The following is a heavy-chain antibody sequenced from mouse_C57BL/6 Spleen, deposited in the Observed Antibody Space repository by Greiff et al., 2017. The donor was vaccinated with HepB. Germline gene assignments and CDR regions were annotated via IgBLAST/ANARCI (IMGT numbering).Heavy chain of an antibody. CDR2: IYPGDGDT. CDR1: GYAFSSSW. Sequence: VQVVESGPELVKPGASVKISCKASGYAFSSSWMNWVKQRPGKGLEWIGRIYPGDGDTNYNGKFKGKATLTADKSSSTAYMQLSSLTSEDSAVYFCAREDLATVPFFDYWGQGTTLTVSS. V-gene: IGHV1-82*01. J-gene: IGHJ2*01. CDR3: AREDLATVPFFDY. D-gene: IGHD1-1*01.